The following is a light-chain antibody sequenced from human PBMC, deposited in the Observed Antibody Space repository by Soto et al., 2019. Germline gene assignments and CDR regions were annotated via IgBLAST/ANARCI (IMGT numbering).Light chain of an antibody. V-gene: IGKV1-39*01. CDR2: AAS. Sequence: DIQMTQSPSSLSASVGDRVTITCRASQSISSYLNWYQQKPGKAPKLLIYAASSLQSGVPSRFSVSGSGTDFTLTISSLQPEDFATYYCQQSYSTPRTCGQGTKVEIK. CDR3: QQSYSTPRT. CDR1: QSISSY. J-gene: IGKJ1*01.